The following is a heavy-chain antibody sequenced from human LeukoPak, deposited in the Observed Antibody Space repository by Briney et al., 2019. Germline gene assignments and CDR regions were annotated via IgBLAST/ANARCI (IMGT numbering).Heavy chain of an antibody. Sequence: KPGESLKISCKGSGYSFTSYWIGWVRQMPGKGLEWMGSIYPGDSDTRCSPSFQGRVTISVDKSISTAYLQWSSLKASDTAMYYCASRKKGMATAGFDYWAQGTLVTVSS. CDR3: ASRKKGMATAGFDY. D-gene: IGHD5-24*01. CDR1: GYSFTSYW. CDR2: IYPGDSDT. V-gene: IGHV5-51*03. J-gene: IGHJ4*02.